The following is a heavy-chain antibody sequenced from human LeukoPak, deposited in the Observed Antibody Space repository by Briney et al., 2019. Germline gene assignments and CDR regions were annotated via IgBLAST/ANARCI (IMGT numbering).Heavy chain of an antibody. V-gene: IGHV4-38-2*02. J-gene: IGHJ4*02. CDR3: ARGNLYLLY. CDR1: GYSISSGYY. Sequence: PSETLSLTCTVSGYSISSGYYWGWIRQPPGKGLEWIGSIYHSGSTYYNPSLKSRVTISVDTSKNQFSLKLSSVTAADTAVYYCARGNLYLLYWGQGTLVTVSS. CDR2: IYHSGST. D-gene: IGHD1-14*01.